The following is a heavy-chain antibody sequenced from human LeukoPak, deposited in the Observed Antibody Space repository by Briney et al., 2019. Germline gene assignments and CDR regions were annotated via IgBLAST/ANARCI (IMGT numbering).Heavy chain of an antibody. Sequence: PGGSLRLSCAPSGFTFSSYAMSWVRQAPGKGLGWVSAISGSGGSTYYADSVKGRFTISRDNSKNTLYLQMNSLRAEDTAVYYCAKDAGASSWYPYYFDYWGQGTLVTVSS. CDR1: GFTFSSYA. CDR2: ISGSGGST. J-gene: IGHJ4*02. CDR3: AKDAGASSWYPYYFDY. D-gene: IGHD6-13*01. V-gene: IGHV3-23*01.